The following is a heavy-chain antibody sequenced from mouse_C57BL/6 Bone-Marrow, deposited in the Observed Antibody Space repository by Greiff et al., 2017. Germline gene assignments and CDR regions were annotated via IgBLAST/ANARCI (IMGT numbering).Heavy chain of an antibody. CDR1: RYTFTDYY. Sequence: EVQLQQSGPVLVKPGASVKMSCKASRYTFTDYYMNWVKQSHGKSLEWIGVINPYNGGTSYNQKFKGKATLTVDKSSSTAYMELNSLTSEDSAVYYCARGGSGTKVDYWGQGTTLTVSS. V-gene: IGHV1-19*01. D-gene: IGHD4-1*01. CDR2: INPYNGGT. CDR3: ARGGSGTKVDY. J-gene: IGHJ2*01.